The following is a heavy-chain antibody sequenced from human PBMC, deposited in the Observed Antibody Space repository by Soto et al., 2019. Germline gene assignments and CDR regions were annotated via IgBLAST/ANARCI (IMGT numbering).Heavy chain of an antibody. D-gene: IGHD3-9*01. J-gene: IGHJ5*02. Sequence: PSETLSLTCAVYGGSFSGYYWSWIRQPPGKGLEWIGDINHSGSTNSNPSLKSRITISVDTSKNQFSLKLSSVTAADTAVYYCARLGILTGYPRWFDPWGQGTLVTVSS. CDR1: GGSFSGYY. CDR3: ARLGILTGYPRWFDP. V-gene: IGHV4-34*01. CDR2: INHSGST.